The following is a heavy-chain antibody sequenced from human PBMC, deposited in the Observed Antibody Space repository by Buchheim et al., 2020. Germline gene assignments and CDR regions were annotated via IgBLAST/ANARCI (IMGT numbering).Heavy chain of an antibody. CDR1: GFSFSIYN. D-gene: IGHD4-17*01. J-gene: IGHJ6*02. Sequence: EVQLVESGGGLVKPGGSLTLSCAASGFSFSIYNMNWVRQVPGKVLEWVSSISLSSRYIYYADSVRGRFTISRHNAQHSLFLQMDSLRAEDTAVYYCARDVKYGEQYYYYGMDVWGQGT. V-gene: IGHV3-21*01. CDR3: ARDVKYGEQYYYYGMDV. CDR2: ISLSSRYI.